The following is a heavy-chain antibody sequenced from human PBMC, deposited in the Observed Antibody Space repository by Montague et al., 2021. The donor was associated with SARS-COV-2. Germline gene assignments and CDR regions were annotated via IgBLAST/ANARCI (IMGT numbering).Heavy chain of an antibody. CDR3: ARDSSGSGWFHTPKSYFDL. CDR2: ISNHGGST. CDR1: VFTFSNYA. J-gene: IGHJ4*02. D-gene: IGHD6-19*01. V-gene: IGHV3-64*01. Sequence: SLRLSCAASVFTFSNYAMHWVRQAPGKGLEYVSAISNHGGSTYXXXSXXXRFXISRDNSRNTVFLQLGSLRAEDVAVYYCARDSSGSGWFHTPKSYFDLWGQGTLVTVSS.